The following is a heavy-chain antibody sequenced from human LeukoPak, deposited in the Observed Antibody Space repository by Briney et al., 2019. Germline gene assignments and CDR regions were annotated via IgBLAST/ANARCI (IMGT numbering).Heavy chain of an antibody. V-gene: IGHV3-23*01. Sequence: GGSLRLSCAASGFTFSSNAMSWVRQAPGKGLEWVSAISGSGGSTYYADSVKGRFTISRDNSKNTLYLQMNSLKTEDTAVYYCTSVRRDGYNPYFDYWGQGTLVTVSS. CDR3: TSVRRDGYNPYFDY. CDR2: ISGSGGST. J-gene: IGHJ4*02. CDR1: GFTFSSNA. D-gene: IGHD5-24*01.